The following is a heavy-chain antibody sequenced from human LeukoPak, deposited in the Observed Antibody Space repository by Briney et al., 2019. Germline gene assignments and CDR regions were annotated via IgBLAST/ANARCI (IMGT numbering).Heavy chain of an antibody. Sequence: SETLSLTCTVSGGSISSYYWSWIRRPPGKGLEWIGYIYYSGSTNYNPSLKSRVTISVDTSKNQFSLKLSSVTAADTAVYYCARGGYSYGYPLYYYYGMDVWGQGTTVTVSS. J-gene: IGHJ6*02. CDR1: GGSISSYY. D-gene: IGHD5-18*01. CDR2: IYYSGST. CDR3: ARGGYSYGYPLYYYYGMDV. V-gene: IGHV4-59*01.